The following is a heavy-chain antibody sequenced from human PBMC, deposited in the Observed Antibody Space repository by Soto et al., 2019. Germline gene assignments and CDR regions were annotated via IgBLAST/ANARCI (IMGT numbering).Heavy chain of an antibody. J-gene: IGHJ4*02. D-gene: IGHD6-13*01. CDR2: INAYNGNT. Sequence: ASVKVSCKASGYTFTSYALHWVRQAPGQRLEWMGWINAYNGNTNYAQKLQGRVTMTTDTSTSTAYMELRSLRSDDTAVYYCAYSSTPFDYWGQGTLVTVSS. V-gene: IGHV1-18*01. CDR1: GYTFTSYA. CDR3: AYSSTPFDY.